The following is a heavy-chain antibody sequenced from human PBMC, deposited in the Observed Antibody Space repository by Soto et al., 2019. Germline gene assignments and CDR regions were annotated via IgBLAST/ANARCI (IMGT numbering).Heavy chain of an antibody. V-gene: IGHV4-34*01. D-gene: IGHD2-2*01. CDR1: GGSFSGYY. J-gene: IGHJ6*02. CDR3: ASSHPSRKYCSSRAAYGIHYVYGMDV. Sequence: SLTFAVCGGSFSGYYWSWIRQPPGKGLEWIGEINHSGSTNYNPSLKSRVTISVDTSKNQFSLKLSSVTAADTAVYYCASSHPSRKYCSSRAAYGIHYVYGMDVCGQGTTVTLYS. CDR2: INHSGST.